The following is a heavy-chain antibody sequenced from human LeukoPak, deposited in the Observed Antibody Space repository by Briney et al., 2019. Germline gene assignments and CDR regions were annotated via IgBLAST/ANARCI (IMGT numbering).Heavy chain of an antibody. CDR1: GYTFTDYY. J-gene: IGHJ4*02. Sequence: GASVKVSCKASGYTFTDYYMHWVRQASGRGLEWMGWVNPGSGNTGYSQNLQGRVTITRNTSISTAYMELSSLRSEDTVVFFCARGDPYCTNTGCGTSFDYWGQGTLVTVSS. CDR3: ARGDPYCTNTGCGTSFDY. D-gene: IGHD2-2*01. V-gene: IGHV1-8*03. CDR2: VNPGSGNT.